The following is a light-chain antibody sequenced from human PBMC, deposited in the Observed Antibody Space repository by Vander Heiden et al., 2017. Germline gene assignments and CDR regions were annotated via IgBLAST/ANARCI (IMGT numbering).Light chain of an antibody. V-gene: IGKV3-20*01. J-gene: IGKJ4*01. CDR1: SNF. CDR3: QQYGSSPLT. CDR2: GAS. Sequence: SNFLAWYRQKPGQPPRLLISGASNRATGIPDRFSASGSGTDFTLTSSRLEPEDFAVYFWQQYGSSPLTFGGGTEVESK.